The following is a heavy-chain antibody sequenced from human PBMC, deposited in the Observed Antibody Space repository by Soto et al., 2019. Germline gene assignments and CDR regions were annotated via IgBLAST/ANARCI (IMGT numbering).Heavy chain of an antibody. V-gene: IGHV3-30*18. D-gene: IGHD6-19*01. CDR2: ISYDGRDK. Sequence: QLGGSLRLSCAASGFTFSSYAMHWVRQAPGEGLEWVAVISYDGRDKYHADSVKGRFTISRDNSKNTLYLLMNSLRAEDTAVYYCAKDRTPVADYYFDYWGQGTLVTVSS. J-gene: IGHJ4*02. CDR3: AKDRTPVADYYFDY. CDR1: GFTFSSYA.